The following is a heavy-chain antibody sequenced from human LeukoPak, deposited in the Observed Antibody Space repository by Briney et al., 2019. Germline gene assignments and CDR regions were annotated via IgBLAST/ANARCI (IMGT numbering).Heavy chain of an antibody. D-gene: IGHD3-10*01. V-gene: IGHV3-23*01. CDR3: ANQESTYNADLSRVADAFDL. J-gene: IGHJ3*01. CDR2: ISADGDYI. CDR1: GFTFSSYA. Sequence: PGGSLRLSCAASGFTFSSYAMGWVRQAPGMGLVWLSSISADGDYIYYAESVKGRFTTSRDNFKNTVYLQMNSLRAEDTAVYFCANQESTYNADLSRVADAFDLWGQGTMVSVSS.